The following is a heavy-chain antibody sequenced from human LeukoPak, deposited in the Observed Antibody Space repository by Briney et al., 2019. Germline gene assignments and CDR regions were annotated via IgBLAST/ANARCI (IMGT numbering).Heavy chain of an antibody. CDR1: GYSFTSYW. CDR2: IDPSDSYT. CDR3: ARHFLRGSGSFNWFDP. Sequence: GASLRISCKGSGYSFTSYWISWVRQLPGKGLEWMGRIDPSDSYTNYSPSFQGHVTISADKSISTAYLQWSSLKASDTAMYYCARHFLRGSGSFNWFDPWGQGTLVTVSS. J-gene: IGHJ5*02. V-gene: IGHV5-10-1*01. D-gene: IGHD3-10*01.